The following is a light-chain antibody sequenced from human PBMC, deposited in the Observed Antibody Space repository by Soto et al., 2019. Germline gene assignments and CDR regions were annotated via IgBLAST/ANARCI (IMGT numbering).Light chain of an antibody. J-gene: IGKJ1*01. CDR3: QQSYSTPLT. CDR1: QSISSY. Sequence: DIQMTQSPSCLSASVGDRVTITCRASQSISSYLNCYQQKPGIAPKLLIYAASSMKSGVPSRFSGSGSGTDSTITISSLQPEDVATYYCQQSYSTPLTLGQGTKVDIK. V-gene: IGKV1-39*01. CDR2: AAS.